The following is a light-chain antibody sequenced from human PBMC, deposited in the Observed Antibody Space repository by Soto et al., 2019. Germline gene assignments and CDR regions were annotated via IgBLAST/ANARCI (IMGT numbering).Light chain of an antibody. V-gene: IGLV1-44*01. CDR1: SSNIGSHT. CDR3: AAWDDSLNAWV. J-gene: IGLJ3*02. Sequence: QSVLTQPPSASGTPGQRVTSSCSGGSSNIGSHTVNWYQQLPGTAPKLLIYSSNQRPSGVPDRFSGSKSGTSASLAISGLQSEDEADYYCAAWDDSLNAWVFGGGTKLTVL. CDR2: SSN.